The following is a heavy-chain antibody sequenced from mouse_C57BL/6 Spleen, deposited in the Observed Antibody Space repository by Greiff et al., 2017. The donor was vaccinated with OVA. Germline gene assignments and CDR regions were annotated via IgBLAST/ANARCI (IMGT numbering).Heavy chain of an antibody. V-gene: IGHV1-15*01. Sequence: QVQLQQSGAELVRPGASVTLSCKASGYTFTDYEMHWVKQTPVHGLEWIGAIDPETGGTAYNQKFKGKAILTADKSSSTAYMELRSLPSEDSAVYYCTRWGGENAMDYWGQGTSVTVSS. CDR3: TRWGGENAMDY. CDR1: GYTFTDYE. J-gene: IGHJ4*01. CDR2: IDPETGGT.